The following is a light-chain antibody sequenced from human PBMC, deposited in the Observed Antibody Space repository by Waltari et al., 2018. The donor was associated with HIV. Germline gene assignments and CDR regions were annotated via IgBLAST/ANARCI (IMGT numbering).Light chain of an antibody. CDR3: QSYDSSLSGSV. CDR2: GNT. Sequence: QSVLTQPPSVSGAPGQRVTISCTGSSSNIGAGFAVHWYQQGPGTAPKLLIYGNTNRPSGVPDRVSCSKSGTSASLAITGLQAEDESDYYCQSYDSSLSGSVFGGGTKLTVL. CDR1: SSNIGAGFA. J-gene: IGLJ2*01. V-gene: IGLV1-40*01.